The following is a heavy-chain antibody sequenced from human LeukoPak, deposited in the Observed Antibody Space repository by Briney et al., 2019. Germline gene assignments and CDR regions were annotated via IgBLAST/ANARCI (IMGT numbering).Heavy chain of an antibody. CDR2: IYYSGST. V-gene: IGHV4-59*08. CDR1: GGSISSHY. CDR3: GARGGFGEFLGAFDI. J-gene: IGHJ3*02. D-gene: IGHD3-10*01. Sequence: SETLSLTCTVSGGSISSHYWSWIRQPPGKGLEWIGYIYYSGSTNYNPSLKSRVTISVDTSKNQFSLELSSVTAADTAVYYCGARGGFGEFLGAFDIWGQGTMVTVSS.